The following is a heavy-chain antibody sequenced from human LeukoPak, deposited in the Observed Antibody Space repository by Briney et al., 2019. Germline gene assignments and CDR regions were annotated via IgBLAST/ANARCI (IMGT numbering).Heavy chain of an antibody. J-gene: IGHJ4*02. V-gene: IGHV3-30*02. CDR1: GFTFSSYG. CDR3: AKDWEGRATLWDY. Sequence: GGSLRLSCAASGFTFSSYGMHWVRQAPGKGLEWVAFIRYDGSNKYYADSVKGRFTISRDNSKNTLYLQMNSLRAEDTAVYYCAKDWEGRATLWDYWGQGTLVTVSS. D-gene: IGHD1-26*01. CDR2: IRYDGSNK.